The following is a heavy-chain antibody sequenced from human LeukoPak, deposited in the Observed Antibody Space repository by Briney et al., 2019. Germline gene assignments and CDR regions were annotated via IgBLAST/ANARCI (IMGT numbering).Heavy chain of an antibody. Sequence: PGGSLRLSCAASGFTFSSYAMNWVRLAPAKGLEWVSAISGSGGSTFYADSVKGRFTISRDNSKNTLYLQMNSLRAEDTAVYYCAKAGDSSGGFDYWGQGTLVTVSS. CDR2: ISGSGGST. CDR3: AKAGDSSGGFDY. J-gene: IGHJ4*02. V-gene: IGHV3-23*01. D-gene: IGHD6-25*01. CDR1: GFTFSSYA.